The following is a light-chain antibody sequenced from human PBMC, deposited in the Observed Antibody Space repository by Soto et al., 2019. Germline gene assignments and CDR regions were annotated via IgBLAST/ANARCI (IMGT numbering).Light chain of an antibody. CDR3: QQRSNWPPVSIT. Sequence: EIVLTQSPATLSLSPGERATLSCRASQSVSSYLAWYQQNPGQAPRLLIYDASNRATGIPARFSGSGSGTDFTLTNSSLEADDCAVYYCQQRSNWPPVSITFGEGTRMEIK. CDR1: QSVSSY. CDR2: DAS. J-gene: IGKJ5*01. V-gene: IGKV3-11*01.